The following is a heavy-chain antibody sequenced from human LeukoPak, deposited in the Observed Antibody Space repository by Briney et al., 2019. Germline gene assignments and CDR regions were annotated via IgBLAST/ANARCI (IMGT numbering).Heavy chain of an antibody. V-gene: IGHV4-4*07. J-gene: IGHJ4*02. Sequence: SETLSLTCTVSGGPINSYYWSWIRQPAGKGLEWIGRIYSSGSTTYNPSLKSRVTMSVDTSKNQFSLKLSSVAAADTAVYYCARAYGWELLGDVFDYWGQGTLVTVSS. CDR2: IYSSGST. CDR1: GGPINSYY. D-gene: IGHD1-26*01. CDR3: ARAYGWELLGDVFDY.